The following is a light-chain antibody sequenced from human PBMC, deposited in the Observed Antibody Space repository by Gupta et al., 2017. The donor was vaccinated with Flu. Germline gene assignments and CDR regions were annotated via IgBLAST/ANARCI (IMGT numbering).Light chain of an antibody. J-gene: IGLJ3*02. CDR2: EVT. CDR1: SSDVGSKKL. Sequence: ITISCAGTSSDVGSKKLGSWYRQYPGKAPQLILWEVTKRPSEISERFSGSKSGNTASLTITGLRAEDEAEYYCSSFYTRTTPCLFGGGTKLTVI. CDR3: SSFYTRTTPCL. V-gene: IGLV2-14*02.